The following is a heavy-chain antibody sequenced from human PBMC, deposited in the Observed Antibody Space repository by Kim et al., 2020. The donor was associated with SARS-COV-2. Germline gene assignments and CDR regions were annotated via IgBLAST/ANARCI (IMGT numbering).Heavy chain of an antibody. CDR1: GFTFSSYA. D-gene: IGHD3-22*01. CDR3: AKGGGTTMLVVVQYDY. CDR2: ISGSGGNT. V-gene: IGHV3-23*01. J-gene: IGHJ4*02. Sequence: GGSLRLSCAASGFTFSSYAMSWVRQAPGKGLEWVSAISGSGGNTYYADSVKGRFTISRDNSKNTLYLQMNSLRAEDTAVYFCAKGGGTTMLVVVQYDYWGQGTLVTVSS.